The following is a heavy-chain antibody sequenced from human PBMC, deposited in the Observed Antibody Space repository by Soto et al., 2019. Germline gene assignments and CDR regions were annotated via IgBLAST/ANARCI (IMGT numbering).Heavy chain of an antibody. D-gene: IGHD3-22*01. J-gene: IGHJ4*02. CDR2: IWYDGSNK. CDR3: ASQLPYDSSGCLDY. Sequence: GGSLRLSCAAFGFTFSSYGMHWVRQAPGKGLEWVAAIWYDGSNKYYADSVKGRFTISRDNSKNTLYLQMNSLRAEDTAVYYCASQLPYDSSGCLDYWGQGTLVTVSS. CDR1: GFTFSSYG. V-gene: IGHV3-33*01.